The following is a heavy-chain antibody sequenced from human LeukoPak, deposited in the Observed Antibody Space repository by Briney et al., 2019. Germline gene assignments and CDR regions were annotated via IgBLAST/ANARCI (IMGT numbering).Heavy chain of an antibody. J-gene: IGHJ5*02. CDR3: ANLGGGFSGSGSYPNYFDP. V-gene: IGHV3-30*18. CDR2: ISYDGSNK. Sequence: GSLRLSCAASGFSFSSYGLHWVRQAPGKGLEWVAVISYDGSNKYYADSVKGRFTISRDNSKNTLYLQMNSLRAEDTAVYYCANLGGGFSGSGSYPNYFDPWGQGTLVTVSS. CDR1: GFSFSSYG. D-gene: IGHD3-10*01.